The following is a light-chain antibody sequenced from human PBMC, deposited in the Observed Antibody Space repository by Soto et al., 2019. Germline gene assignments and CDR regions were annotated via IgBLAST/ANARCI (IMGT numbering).Light chain of an antibody. J-gene: IGKJ1*01. CDR3: QHWNDYSWT. CDR1: QIINIW. Sequence: DIHMTQSPSTLSASVGDRVTITFRASQIINIWLAWYQQKPGKAPNLLIYKTSSLETGVPSRFSGSGSGTEFTLTISSLQPDDFATYYCQHWNDYSWTFGQGTKVEVK. CDR2: KTS. V-gene: IGKV1-5*03.